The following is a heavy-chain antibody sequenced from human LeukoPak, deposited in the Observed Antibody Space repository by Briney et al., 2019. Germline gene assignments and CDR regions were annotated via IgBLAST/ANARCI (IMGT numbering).Heavy chain of an antibody. CDR1: GGSISSYY. V-gene: IGHV4-59*12. CDR2: IYYSGST. Sequence: SETLSLTCTVSGGSISSYYWSWIRQPPGKGLEWIGYIYYSGSTYYNPSLKSRVTISVDTSKNQFSLKLSSVTAADTAVYYCAREARYYDILTGYSRWGQGTLVTVSS. CDR3: AREARYYDILTGYSR. D-gene: IGHD3-9*01. J-gene: IGHJ4*02.